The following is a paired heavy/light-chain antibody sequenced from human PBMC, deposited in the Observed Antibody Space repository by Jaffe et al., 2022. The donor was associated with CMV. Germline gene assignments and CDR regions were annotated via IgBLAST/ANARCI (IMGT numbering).Light chain of an antibody. V-gene: IGKV1-12*01. Sequence: IQMTQSPSSVSASTGDRITITCRASQGISSRLIWYQQKPGKAPKLLIYAASSLHDGVPSRFSGSGSGTDFTLTISSLQPEDFATYFCQQGDSLPPTFGQGTKVEIK. CDR1: QGISSR. J-gene: IGKJ1*01. CDR2: AAS. CDR3: QQGDSLPPT.
Heavy chain of an antibody. CDR1: GFTFSTYG. CDR2: IAHSGGST. CDR3: AKAKNASPFCINGVCRTTEYFYVGMDV. V-gene: IGHV3-23*01. D-gene: IGHD2-8*01. Sequence: EVQLLESGGGLVQPGGSLRLSCAASGFTFSTYGMSWVRQAPGKGLEWVSVIAHSGGSTSYGDSVKGRFTISRDNSKNTLYLQMNSLRADDTAVYYCAKAKNASPFCINGVCRTTEYFYVGMDVWGQGTTVTVSS. J-gene: IGHJ6*02.